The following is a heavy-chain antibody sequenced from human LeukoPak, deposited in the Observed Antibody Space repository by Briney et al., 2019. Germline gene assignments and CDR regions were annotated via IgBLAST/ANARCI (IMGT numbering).Heavy chain of an antibody. J-gene: IGHJ4*02. CDR1: GFTLSTYS. Sequence: GALRLSFAASGFTLSTYSMKWGRQAPGEGLGWVSYISTTTSAIYYADSVKGRFTVSRDNAKSSLYLQMNSLRADDTAVYYCARAPYGERGGSDYWGQGTLVTVSS. D-gene: IGHD4-17*01. CDR3: ARAPYGERGGSDY. CDR2: ISTTTSAI. V-gene: IGHV3-48*01.